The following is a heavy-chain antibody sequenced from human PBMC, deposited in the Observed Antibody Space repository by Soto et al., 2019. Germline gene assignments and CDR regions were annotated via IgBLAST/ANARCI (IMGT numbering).Heavy chain of an antibody. V-gene: IGHV3-30*03. CDR2: ISYDGSNK. Sequence: GGSLSLSCAASGFNFSSYGMHWVRQAPGKGLEWVAVISYDGSNKYYADSVKGRFTISRDNAKNTLYLQMNILRVEDTAVYFCATAGNYRFDNWGLGTLVTVSS. CDR1: GFNFSSYG. CDR3: ATAGNYRFDN. J-gene: IGHJ4*02. D-gene: IGHD1-1*01.